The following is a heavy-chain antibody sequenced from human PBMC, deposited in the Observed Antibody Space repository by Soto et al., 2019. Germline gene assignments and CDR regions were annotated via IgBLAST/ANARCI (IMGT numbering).Heavy chain of an antibody. D-gene: IGHD3-22*01. CDR1: GYTFTSYG. J-gene: IGHJ4*02. CDR2: INIYGGGT. CDR3: ARALYYYDNSGLAF. V-gene: IGHV1-18*01. Sequence: QIHLEQSGPEVKKPGASVKVSCKASGYTFTSYGISWVRLAPGQGLECMGWINIYGGGTNYAQKYQHRITMTRDTSTNTVYLEMRSLTSDDTAIYYCARALYYYDNSGLAFWGQGTLVTVSS.